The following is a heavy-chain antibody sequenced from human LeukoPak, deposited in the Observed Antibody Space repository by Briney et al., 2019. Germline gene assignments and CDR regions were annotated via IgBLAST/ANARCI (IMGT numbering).Heavy chain of an antibody. V-gene: IGHV1-69*05. D-gene: IGHD2-15*01. J-gene: IGHJ5*02. CDR3: AREMFSRRKPGYCSGGSCSNWFDP. CDR1: GGTFSSYA. Sequence: PVKVSCKASGGTFSSYAISWVRQAPGQGLEWMGRIIPIFGTASYAQKFQGRVTITTDESTSTAYMELSSLRSEDTAVYYCAREMFSRRKPGYCSGGSCSNWFDPWGQGTLVTVSS. CDR2: IIPIFGTA.